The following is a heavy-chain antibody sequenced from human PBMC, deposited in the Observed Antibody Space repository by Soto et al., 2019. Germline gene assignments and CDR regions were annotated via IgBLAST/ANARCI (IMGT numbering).Heavy chain of an antibody. D-gene: IGHD1-26*01. V-gene: IGHV3-66*01. J-gene: IGHJ4*02. CDR1: GFTVSSNY. CDR2: IYSGGST. Sequence: EVQLVESGGGLVQPGGSLRLSCAASGFTVSSNYMSWVRQAPGKGLEWVSVIYSGGSTYYADSVKGRFTISRDNSKNTLYLQMNSLRAEATDVYYWAREGGGRRYDYWGQGPLVTVSS. CDR3: AREGGGRRYDY.